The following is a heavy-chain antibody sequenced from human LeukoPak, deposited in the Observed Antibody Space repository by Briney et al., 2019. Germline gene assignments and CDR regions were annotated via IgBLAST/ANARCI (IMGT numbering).Heavy chain of an antibody. CDR2: MWYDGSNK. CDR1: GFLFSSYG. D-gene: IGHD2-2*01. J-gene: IGHJ4*02. V-gene: IGHV3-33*01. CDR3: ARGDCSGTSCYLFDY. Sequence: GGSLRLSCAASGFLFSSYGMHWVRQAPGKGLEWVAVMWYDGSNKYYAGSVKGRFTISRDNSKNTLYLQMNSLRVEDTAVYYCARGDCSGTSCYLFDYWGQGTLVTVSS.